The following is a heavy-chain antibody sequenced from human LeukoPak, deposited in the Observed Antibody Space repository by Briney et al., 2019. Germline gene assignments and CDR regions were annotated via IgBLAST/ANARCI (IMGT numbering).Heavy chain of an antibody. V-gene: IGHV1-69*13. CDR1: GGTFSSYA. CDR2: IIPIFGTA. Sequence: ATVKVSCKASGGTFSSYAISWVRQAPGQGLEWMGGIIPIFGTANYAQKFQGRVTITAGESTSTAYMELSSLRSEDTAVYYCARAIAVAGHFDYWGQGTLVTVSS. J-gene: IGHJ4*02. D-gene: IGHD6-19*01. CDR3: ARAIAVAGHFDY.